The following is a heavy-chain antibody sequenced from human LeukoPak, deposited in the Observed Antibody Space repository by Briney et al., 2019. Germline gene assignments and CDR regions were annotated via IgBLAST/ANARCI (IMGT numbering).Heavy chain of an antibody. J-gene: IGHJ3*02. CDR1: GFTFSSYG. D-gene: IGHD4-17*01. V-gene: IGHV3-23*01. CDR2: ISGSGGST. CDR3: ARAGTTVTSTWINAFDI. Sequence: GGSLRLSCAASGFTFSSYGMSWVRQAPGKGLEWVSAISGSGGSTYYADSVKGRFTISRDNSKNTLYLQMNSLRAEDTAVYYCARAGTTVTSTWINAFDIWGQGTMVTVSS.